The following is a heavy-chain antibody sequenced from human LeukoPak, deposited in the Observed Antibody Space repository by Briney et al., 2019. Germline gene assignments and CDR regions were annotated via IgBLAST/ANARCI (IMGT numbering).Heavy chain of an antibody. CDR3: ARAPRGGYNSSYNYYMDV. J-gene: IGHJ6*03. CDR1: GGTFSSYA. CDR2: IIPIFGTA. D-gene: IGHD5-24*01. Sequence: ASVKVSCKASGGTFSSYAISWVRQAPGQGLEWMGGIIPIFGTANYAQKFQGRVTITTDESTSTAYMELSSLRSEDTAVYYCARAPRGGYNSSYNYYMDVWGKGTTVTVSS. V-gene: IGHV1-69*05.